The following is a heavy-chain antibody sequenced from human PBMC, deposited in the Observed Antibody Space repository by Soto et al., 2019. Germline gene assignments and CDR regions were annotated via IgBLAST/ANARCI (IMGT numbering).Heavy chain of an antibody. CDR1: GGSISSGGYY. CDR3: ARDSTMVRGVSDAFDI. V-gene: IGHV4-31*03. D-gene: IGHD3-10*01. J-gene: IGHJ3*02. CDR2: IYYSGRT. Sequence: QVQLQESGPGLVKPSQTLSLTCTVSGGSISSGGYYWSWIRQHPGKGLEWIGYIYYSGRTYYNPSLKSRVTISVDTSKNQFSLKLSSVTAADTAVYYCARDSTMVRGVSDAFDIWGQGTMVTVSS.